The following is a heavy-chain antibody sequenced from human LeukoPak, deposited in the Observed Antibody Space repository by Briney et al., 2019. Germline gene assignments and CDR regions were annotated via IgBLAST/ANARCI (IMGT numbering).Heavy chain of an antibody. D-gene: IGHD3-10*01. CDR3: ARDGEYGTGSYYRGCFDY. V-gene: IGHV1-2*02. Sequence: GASVKVSCKASGYTFTGYYIHWLRQAPGQGPEWMGWVNPHSGGTNYAQKFQGRVTMTTDTSISTTYMDLGSLGSDDTAVYYCARDGEYGTGSYYRGCFDYWGQGTLVTVSS. J-gene: IGHJ4*02. CDR1: GYTFTGYY. CDR2: VNPHSGGT.